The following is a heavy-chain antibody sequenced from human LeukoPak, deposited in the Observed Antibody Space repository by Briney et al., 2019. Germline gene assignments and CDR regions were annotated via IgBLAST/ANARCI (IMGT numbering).Heavy chain of an antibody. CDR2: ISSSGSPI. CDR3: ARDSAANIEAYFDY. J-gene: IGHJ4*02. V-gene: IGHV3-11*01. Sequence: GGSLRLSCAASGFTFSDYYMTWIRQAPGKGLEWVSYISSSGSPIYYADSVKGRFTISRDNAKNSLYLQMYSLRAEDTAVYYCARDSAANIEAYFDYWGQGTLVTVSS. CDR1: GFTFSDYY. D-gene: IGHD2/OR15-2a*01.